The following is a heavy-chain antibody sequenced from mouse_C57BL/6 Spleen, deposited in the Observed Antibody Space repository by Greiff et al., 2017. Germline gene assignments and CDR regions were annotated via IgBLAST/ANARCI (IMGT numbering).Heavy chain of an antibody. J-gene: IGHJ3*01. V-gene: IGHV1-42*01. D-gene: IGHD2-4*01. Sequence: VQLQQSGPELVKPGASVKISCKASGYSFTGYYMNWVKQSPEKSLEWIGEINPSTGGTTYNQKFKAKATLTVDKSSSTAYMQLKSLTSEDSAVYYCAGSYDYPFAYWGQGTLVTVSA. CDR3: AGSYDYPFAY. CDR1: GYSFTGYY. CDR2: INPSTGGT.